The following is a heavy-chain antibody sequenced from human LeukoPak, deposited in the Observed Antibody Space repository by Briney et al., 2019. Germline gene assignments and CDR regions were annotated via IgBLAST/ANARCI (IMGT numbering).Heavy chain of an antibody. Sequence: ASVKVSCKASGYAFTGYYMHWVRRAPGQGLEWMGWINPNSGGTNYAQKFRGRVTMTRDTSISTAYMELSRLRSDDTAVYYCARAVEWLLYFDYWGQGTLVTVSS. J-gene: IGHJ4*02. D-gene: IGHD3-3*01. CDR3: ARAVEWLLYFDY. CDR2: INPNSGGT. CDR1: GYAFTGYY. V-gene: IGHV1-2*02.